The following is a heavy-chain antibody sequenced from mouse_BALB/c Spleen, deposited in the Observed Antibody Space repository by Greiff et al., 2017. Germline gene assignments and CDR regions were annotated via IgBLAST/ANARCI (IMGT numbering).Heavy chain of an antibody. J-gene: IGHJ4*01. CDR3: ARRPVVDAMDY. Sequence: EVQLQQSGPELVKPGASVKMSCKASGYTFTDYYMDWVKQSHGESFEWIGRVNPYNGGTSYNQKFKGKATLTVDKSSSTAYMELNSLTSEDSAVYYCARRPVVDAMDYWGQGTSVTVSS. CDR2: VNPYNGGT. D-gene: IGHD1-1*01. V-gene: IGHV1-19*01. CDR1: GYTFTDYY.